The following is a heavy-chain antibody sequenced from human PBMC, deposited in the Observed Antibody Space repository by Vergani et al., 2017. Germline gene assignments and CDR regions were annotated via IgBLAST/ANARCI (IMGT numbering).Heavy chain of an antibody. CDR3: SRGRGYSFDYSDY. J-gene: IGHJ4*02. CDR2: IRPKTDGETT. D-gene: IGHD5-18*01. Sequence: EVQLVESGGGLVKPGGSLRLSCTTSGFTFSSAWMSWVRQAPGKGLEWVARIRPKTDGETTDYAAPVKGRFTISRDDSKRLAYLHLSGLKTEDTAVYFCSRGRGYSFDYSDYWGQGTLVTVSS. CDR1: GFTFSSAW. V-gene: IGHV3-15*01.